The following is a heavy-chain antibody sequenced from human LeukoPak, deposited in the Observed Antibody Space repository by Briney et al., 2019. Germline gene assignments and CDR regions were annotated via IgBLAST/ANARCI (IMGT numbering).Heavy chain of an antibody. Sequence: PSETLSLTCAVYGGSFSGYYWSWIRQPPGKGLEWIGEINHNGSTNYNPSLKSRVTISVDTSKNHLSLKLTSVTAADTAVYYCARHEATGTHFDYWGQGTLVSVSS. CDR1: GGSFSGYY. D-gene: IGHD6-13*01. V-gene: IGHV4-34*01. CDR2: INHNGST. CDR3: ARHEATGTHFDY. J-gene: IGHJ4*02.